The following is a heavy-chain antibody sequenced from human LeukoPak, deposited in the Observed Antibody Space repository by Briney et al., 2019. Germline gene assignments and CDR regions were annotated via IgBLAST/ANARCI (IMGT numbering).Heavy chain of an antibody. J-gene: IGHJ4*02. CDR1: GFTFSNCG. CDR3: ARDFYSSGWYRYFDY. CDR2: IWYDGSNK. V-gene: IGHV3-33*01. D-gene: IGHD6-19*01. Sequence: GGSLRLSCAASGFTFSNCGMHWVRQAPGKGLEWVAVIWYDGSNKYYVDSVKGRFTISRDNSKNTLYLQMNSLRAEDTAVYYCARDFYSSGWYRYFDYWGQGILVTVSS.